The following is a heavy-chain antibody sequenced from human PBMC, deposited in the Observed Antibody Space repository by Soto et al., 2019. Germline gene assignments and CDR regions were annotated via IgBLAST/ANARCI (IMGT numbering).Heavy chain of an antibody. D-gene: IGHD6-19*01. Sequence: PSETLSLTCTVSGGSISSYYWTWIRQPPGKGLEWIGYIFYSGSSHYNPSLESRVTISVDTSKNQLSLSLRSVTAADTAVYYCARGVDRQWADYWGQGTLVTVSS. CDR1: GGSISSYY. CDR3: ARGVDRQWADY. J-gene: IGHJ4*02. V-gene: IGHV4-59*01. CDR2: IFYSGSS.